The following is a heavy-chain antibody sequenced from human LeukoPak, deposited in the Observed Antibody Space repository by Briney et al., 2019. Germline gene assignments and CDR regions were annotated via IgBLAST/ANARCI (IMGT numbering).Heavy chain of an antibody. CDR2: IYHSGST. Sequence: PSGTLSLTCAVSGGSISSSNWWSWVRQPPGKGLEWIGEIYHSGSTNYNPSLKSRVTISVDTSKNQFSLKLTSVTAADTAVYYCVRDRELTYWGQGTLVTVSS. V-gene: IGHV4-4*02. CDR3: VRDRELTY. D-gene: IGHD1-26*01. J-gene: IGHJ4*02. CDR1: GGSISSSNW.